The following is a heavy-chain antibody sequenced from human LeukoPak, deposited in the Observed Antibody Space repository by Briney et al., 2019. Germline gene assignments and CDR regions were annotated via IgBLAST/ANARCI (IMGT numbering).Heavy chain of an antibody. Sequence: SETLSFSCTVSGGSINYNYWSWIRQTPGRGLEWIGYIYYTGSTNYSPSLGSRVTISLDTSKNQFSLKLRSVTAADTAVYYCARGLPYASPQAGNWGQGTLVTVS. CDR2: IYYTGST. J-gene: IGHJ4*02. D-gene: IGHD2-2*01. CDR1: GGSINYNY. V-gene: IGHV4-59*01. CDR3: ARGLPYASPQAGN.